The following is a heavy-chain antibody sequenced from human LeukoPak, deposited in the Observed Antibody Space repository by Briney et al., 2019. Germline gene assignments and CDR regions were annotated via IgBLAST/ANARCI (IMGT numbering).Heavy chain of an antibody. CDR3: TRAGFSSSSEWADAFDI. V-gene: IGHV3-49*03. CDR1: GFTFGDYA. D-gene: IGHD6-6*01. Sequence: GGSLRLSCTASGFTFGDYAMSWFRQAPGKGLEWVGFIRSKAYGGTTEYAASVKGRFTISRDDSKSIAYLQMNSLKTEDTAVYYCTRAGFSSSSEWADAFDIWGQGTMVTVSS. J-gene: IGHJ3*02. CDR2: IRSKAYGGTT.